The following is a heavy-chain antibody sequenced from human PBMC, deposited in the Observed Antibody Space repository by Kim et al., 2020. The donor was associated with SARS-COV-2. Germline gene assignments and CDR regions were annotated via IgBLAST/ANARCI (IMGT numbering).Heavy chain of an antibody. CDR2: INHSGST. CDR3: ARVGYSGFA. D-gene: IGHD5-12*01. V-gene: IGHV4-34*01. J-gene: IGHJ4*02. Sequence: SETLSLTCGVYGGSFSAYYWSWIRQPPGKGLEWIGEINHSGSTNYNPSLKSRVTISLDTSKNQFSLKLISVTAADTAVYYCARVGYSGFAWGQGTLVTVSS. CDR1: GGSFSAYY.